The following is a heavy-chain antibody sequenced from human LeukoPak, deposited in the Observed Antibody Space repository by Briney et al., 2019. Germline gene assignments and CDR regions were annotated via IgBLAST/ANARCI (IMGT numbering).Heavy chain of an antibody. D-gene: IGHD3-22*01. J-gene: IGHJ4*02. CDR1: GGSISTYY. V-gene: IGHV4-59*01. CDR3: ARNGYYDSYFEY. Sequence: SQTLSLTCTVSGGSISTYYWTWIRQPPGKGLEWIGYVDYGGNTDYNPSLKSRVTISVDMSKNQFSLRLSSVTAADTAVYYCARNGYYDSYFEYWGRGILVTVSS. CDR2: VDYGGNT.